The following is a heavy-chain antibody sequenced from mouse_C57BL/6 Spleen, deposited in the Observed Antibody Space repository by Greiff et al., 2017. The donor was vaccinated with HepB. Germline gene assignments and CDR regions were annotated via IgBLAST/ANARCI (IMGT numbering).Heavy chain of an antibody. D-gene: IGHD4-1*01. J-gene: IGHJ3*01. V-gene: IGHV5-6*01. CDR1: GFTFSSYG. CDR3: ASLTAFAY. Sequence: EVQGVESGGDLVKPGGSLKLSCAASGFTFSSYGMSWVRQTPDKRLEWVATISSGGSYTYYPDSVKGRFTISRDNAKNTLYLQMSSLKSEDTAMYYCASLTAFAYWGQGTLVTVSA. CDR2: ISSGGSYT.